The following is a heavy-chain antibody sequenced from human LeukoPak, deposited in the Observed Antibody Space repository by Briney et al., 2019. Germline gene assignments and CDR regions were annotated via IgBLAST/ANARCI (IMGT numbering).Heavy chain of an antibody. J-gene: IGHJ4*02. CDR2: FDPEDGET. CDR3: ATSPYYYDSSGSDPFDY. D-gene: IGHD3-22*01. V-gene: IGHV1-24*01. Sequence: ASVKVSRKVSGYILTELSMHWVRQAPGKGLAWVGGFDPEDGETIYAQKFQGRVTMTEDTSTDTAYMELSSLRSEDTAVYYCATSPYYYDSSGSDPFDYWGQGTLVTVSS. CDR1: GYILTELS.